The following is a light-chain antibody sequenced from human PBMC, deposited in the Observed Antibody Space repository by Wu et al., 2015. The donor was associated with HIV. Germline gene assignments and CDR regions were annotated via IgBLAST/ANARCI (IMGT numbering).Light chain of an antibody. Sequence: AIQLTQSPSSLSASVRGRVTVSCRASQGIGSALAWYQQKPGKAPKLLMYDASTLQSGVPSRFSGSGSGTDFTLTISSLQPEDFATYYCQQANSFPFTFGPGTKVDIK. CDR1: QGIGSA. CDR3: QQANSFPFT. CDR2: DAS. J-gene: IGKJ3*01. V-gene: IGKV1-13*02.